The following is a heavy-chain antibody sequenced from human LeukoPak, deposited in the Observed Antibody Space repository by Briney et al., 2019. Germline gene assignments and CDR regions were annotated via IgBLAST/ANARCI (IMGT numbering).Heavy chain of an antibody. CDR2: IKQDGSEK. CDR3: AELGITMIGGV. Sequence: GGSLRLSCAASGFTFSSCWMSWVRQAPGKGLEWVANIKQDGSEKYYVDSVKGRSTISRDNAKNSLYLQMNSLRAEDTAVYYCAELGITMIGGVWGKGTTVTISS. CDR1: GFTFSSCW. J-gene: IGHJ6*04. V-gene: IGHV3-7*01. D-gene: IGHD3-10*02.